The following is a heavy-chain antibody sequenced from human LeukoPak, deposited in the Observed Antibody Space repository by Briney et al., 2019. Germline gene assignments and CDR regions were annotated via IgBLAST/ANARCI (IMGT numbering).Heavy chain of an antibody. J-gene: IGHJ3*01. Sequence: PGGSLRLSCAASGFIFSAYSMHWVRQARGKGLEWVAAVSSSGDNKYYSDSVKGRFTVSRDNSKNTLYLHMNSLRSEDTALYFCTRDPSFSVRESLDAFDVWGHGTMVTVSS. V-gene: IGHV3-30*14. CDR3: TRDPSFSVRESLDAFDV. D-gene: IGHD3-10*01. CDR2: VSSSGDNK. CDR1: GFIFSAYS.